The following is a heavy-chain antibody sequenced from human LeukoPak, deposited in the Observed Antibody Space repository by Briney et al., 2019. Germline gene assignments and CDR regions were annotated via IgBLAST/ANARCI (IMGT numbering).Heavy chain of an antibody. CDR3: ARGNIGAEEDTAMVTYFDY. V-gene: IGHV4-59*12. CDR2: IYYSGST. CDR1: GGSMRSYY. Sequence: SETLSLTCNVSGGSMRSYYWSWIRQPPGKGLEWIGSIYYSGSTYYNPSLESRVTISVDTSKNQFSLKLSSVTAADTAVYYCARGNIGAEEDTAMVTYFDYWGQGTLVTVSS. J-gene: IGHJ4*02. D-gene: IGHD5-18*01.